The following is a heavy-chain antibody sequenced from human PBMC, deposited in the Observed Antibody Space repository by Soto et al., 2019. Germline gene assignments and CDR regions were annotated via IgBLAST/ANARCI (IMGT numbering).Heavy chain of an antibody. Sequence: ASVKVSCKASGYTFTSYGISWVRQAPGQGLEWMGWISAYNGNTNYAQKLQGRVTMTTDTSTSTAYMELRSLRSDDTAVYYCARDGIGGTAFRGFLDYWGQGTLVTVSS. V-gene: IGHV1-18*01. CDR2: ISAYNGNT. D-gene: IGHD1-1*01. CDR3: ARDGIGGTAFRGFLDY. J-gene: IGHJ4*02. CDR1: GYTFTSYG.